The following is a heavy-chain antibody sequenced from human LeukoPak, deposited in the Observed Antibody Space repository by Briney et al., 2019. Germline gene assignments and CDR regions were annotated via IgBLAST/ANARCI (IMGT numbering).Heavy chain of an antibody. CDR2: INHSGST. D-gene: IGHD3-3*01. V-gene: IGHV4-34*01. CDR3: ARLIWSGYYLPDY. CDR1: GGSFSGYY. Sequence: SETPSLTCAVYGGSFSGYYWSWIRQPPGKGLEWIGEINHSGSTNYNPSLKSRVTISVDTSKNQFSLKLSSVTAADTAVYYCARLIWSGYYLPDYWGQGTLVTVSS. J-gene: IGHJ4*02.